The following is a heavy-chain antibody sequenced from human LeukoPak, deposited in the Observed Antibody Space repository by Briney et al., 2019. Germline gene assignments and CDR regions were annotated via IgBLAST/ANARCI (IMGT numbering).Heavy chain of an antibody. CDR3: AGEIKLGYSSSWFHYYYYYMDV. CDR2: INHSGST. CDR1: GGSFSGYY. V-gene: IGHV4-34*01. D-gene: IGHD6-13*01. J-gene: IGHJ6*03. Sequence: SETLSLTFAVYGGSFSGYYWSWIRQPPGKGLEWIGEINHSGSTNYNPSLKSRVTIAVDTSKNQFSLKLSSVTAADTAVYYCAGEIKLGYSSSWFHYYYYYMDVWGKGTTVTVSS.